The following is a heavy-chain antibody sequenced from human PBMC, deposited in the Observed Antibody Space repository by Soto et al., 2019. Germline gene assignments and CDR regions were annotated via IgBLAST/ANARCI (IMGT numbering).Heavy chain of an antibody. J-gene: IGHJ4*02. CDR3: ARDWYMDY. CDR1: GFTFSNHW. CDR2: IKQDGSEK. Sequence: EVQLVESGGGLVQPGESLRPSCAASGFTFSNHWINWIRQTPGRGLEWLAVIKQDGSEKYYVDSVKGRFTVSRDNAMNSAYLQMNSLRVDDTAVYYCARDWYMDYWGQGTLVTVSS. V-gene: IGHV3-7*04. D-gene: IGHD1-20*01.